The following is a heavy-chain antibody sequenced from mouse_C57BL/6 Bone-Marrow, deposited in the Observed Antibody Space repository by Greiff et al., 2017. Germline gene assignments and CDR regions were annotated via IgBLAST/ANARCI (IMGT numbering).Heavy chain of an antibody. D-gene: IGHD1-1*01. V-gene: IGHV14-3*01. CDR2: IDPANGNT. CDR3: ARSFYGEGYFDV. CDR1: GFNIKNTY. J-gene: IGHJ1*03. Sequence: VQLKESVAELVRPGASVKLSRTASGFNIKNTYMHWVKQRPEQGLEWIGRIDPANGNTKYAPKFQGKATITADTSSNTAYLQLSSLTSEDTAIYYCARSFYGEGYFDVWGTGTTVTVSS.